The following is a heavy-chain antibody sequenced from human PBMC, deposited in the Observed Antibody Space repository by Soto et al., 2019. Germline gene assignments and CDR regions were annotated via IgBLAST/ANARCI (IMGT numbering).Heavy chain of an antibody. Sequence: QVQLQESGPGLVKPSQTLSLTCTVSGGSISSGGYYWSWIRQHPGKGLEWIGYIFYSGTTYYNPSLKSRATISGYTSKSQFSLKLSSVTAADAAVYYCARSVDPWGQGTLVTVSS. CDR1: GGSISSGGYY. CDR2: IFYSGTT. V-gene: IGHV4-31*03. CDR3: ARSVDP. J-gene: IGHJ5*02.